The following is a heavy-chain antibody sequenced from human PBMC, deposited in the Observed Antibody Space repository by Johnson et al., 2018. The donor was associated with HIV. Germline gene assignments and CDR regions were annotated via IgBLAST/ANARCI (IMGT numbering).Heavy chain of an antibody. J-gene: IGHJ3*02. CDR1: GFTFSGYA. V-gene: IGHV3-30*19. D-gene: IGHD2-8*01. Sequence: QVQLVESGGGLVQPGGSLRLSCEVSGFTFSGYAMNWVRQAPGKGLEWVAVISYDGSNKYYADSVKGRFTISRDNSKNTLYRQMNSLRAEDTAVYYCEREGGGPMGDAFDIWGQGTMVTVSS. CDR2: ISYDGSNK. CDR3: EREGGGPMGDAFDI.